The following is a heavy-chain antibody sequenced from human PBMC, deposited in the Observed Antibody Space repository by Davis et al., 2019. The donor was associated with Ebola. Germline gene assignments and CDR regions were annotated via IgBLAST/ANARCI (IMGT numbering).Heavy chain of an antibody. V-gene: IGHV3-48*02. Sequence: PGGSLRLSCAASGFTFSSYSMNWVRQAPGKGLEWVSYISSSSSTIYYADSVKGRFTIARDNAKNSLYLQMNSLRDEDTAVYYCAGRIAAAADYYYYGMDVWGQGTTVTVSS. D-gene: IGHD6-13*01. J-gene: IGHJ6*02. CDR3: AGRIAAAADYYYYGMDV. CDR2: ISSSSSTI. CDR1: GFTFSSYS.